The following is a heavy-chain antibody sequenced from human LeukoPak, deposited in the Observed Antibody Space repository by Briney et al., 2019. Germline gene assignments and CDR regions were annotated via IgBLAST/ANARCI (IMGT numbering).Heavy chain of an antibody. D-gene: IGHD3-10*01. V-gene: IGHV3-23*01. CDR2: ISGDGGST. CDR1: GFTFDDYG. Sequence: GGSLPLSCAASGFTFDDYGMQWVRQAPGKGLEWVSAISGDGGSTSYADSVKGRFTISRDNSKNTLHLQMNSLRAEDTAVYYCANGDKKRITMVRGVMKPFDYWGQGTLSTVSS. J-gene: IGHJ4*02. CDR3: ANGDKKRITMVRGVMKPFDY.